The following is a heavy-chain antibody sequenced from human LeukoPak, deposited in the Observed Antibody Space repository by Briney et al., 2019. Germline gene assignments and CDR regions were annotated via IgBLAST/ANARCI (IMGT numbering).Heavy chain of an antibody. V-gene: IGHV1-8*01. CDR3: ASSIAAAGTGNYYYYGMDV. CDR2: MNANSGNT. CDR1: GYTFTSYD. J-gene: IGHJ6*02. D-gene: IGHD6-13*01. Sequence: ASVKVSCKASGYTFTSYDINWVRQATGQGLEWMGWMNANSGNTGYAQKFQGRVTMTRNTSISTAYMELSSLRSEDTAVYYCASSIAAAGTGNYYYYGMDVWGQGTTVTVSS.